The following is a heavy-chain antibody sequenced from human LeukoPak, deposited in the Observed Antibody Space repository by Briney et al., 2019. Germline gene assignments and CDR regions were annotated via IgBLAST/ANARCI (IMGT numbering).Heavy chain of an antibody. CDR3: ASSAKHYYDRSGYYLGEYFHH. Sequence: ASVKVSCKASGYTFTSYAMNWVRQAPGQGLEWMGWINTNTGNPTYAQGFTGRFVFSLDTSVSTAHLQISSLKAEDTAVYYCASSAKHYYDRSGYYLGEYFHHWGQGTLVTVSS. D-gene: IGHD3-22*01. CDR1: GYTFTSYA. V-gene: IGHV7-4-1*02. CDR2: INTNTGNP. J-gene: IGHJ1*01.